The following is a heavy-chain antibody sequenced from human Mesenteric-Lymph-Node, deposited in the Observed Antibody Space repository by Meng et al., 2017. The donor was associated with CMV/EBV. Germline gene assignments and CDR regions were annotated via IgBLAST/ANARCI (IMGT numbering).Heavy chain of an antibody. Sequence: GESLKISCAASGFTFSSYSMNWVRQAPGKGLEWVSSISSSSSYIYYADSVKGRFTISRDNAKNSLYLQMNSLRAEDTAVYYCARGKQQLARGFDYWGQGTLVTVSS. D-gene: IGHD6-13*01. J-gene: IGHJ4*02. V-gene: IGHV3-21*01. CDR1: GFTFSSYS. CDR3: ARGKQQLARGFDY. CDR2: ISSSSSYI.